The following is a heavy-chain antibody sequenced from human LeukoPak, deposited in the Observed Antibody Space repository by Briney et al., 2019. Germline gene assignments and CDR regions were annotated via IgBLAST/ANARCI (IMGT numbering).Heavy chain of an antibody. D-gene: IGHD2-15*01. J-gene: IGHJ4*02. CDR2: INPNNGGT. CDR1: GYSFTGYY. V-gene: IGHV1-2*02. Sequence: ASVTVSCKASGYSFTGYYMHWVRQAPGQGLEWVGWINPNNGGTNYPQNFRGRVTMTRDTSISTAYMELSRLRSDDTAVYYCARGYCSAGDCYEFDHWGQGTLVTVSS. CDR3: ARGYCSAGDCYEFDH.